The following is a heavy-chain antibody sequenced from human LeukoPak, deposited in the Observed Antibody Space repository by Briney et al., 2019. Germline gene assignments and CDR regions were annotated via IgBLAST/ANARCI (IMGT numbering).Heavy chain of an antibody. CDR1: GYTFTSYG. CDR2: ISAYNGNT. Sequence: ASVKVSCKASGYTFTSYGISWVRQAPGQGLEWMGWISAYNGNTNYAQKFQGRVTMTTDTSTSTAYMELRRLRSDDTAVYYCTRVDCGGDCYSSPYYFYYGMDVWGQGTTVTVSS. J-gene: IGHJ6*02. CDR3: TRVDCGGDCYSSPYYFYYGMDV. D-gene: IGHD2-21*02. V-gene: IGHV1-18*01.